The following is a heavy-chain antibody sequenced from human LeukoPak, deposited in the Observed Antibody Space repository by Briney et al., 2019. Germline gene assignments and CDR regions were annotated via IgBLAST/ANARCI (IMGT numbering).Heavy chain of an antibody. CDR3: ARKQHCSSTSCFTGFDY. Sequence: PGGSLRLSCAASGFTSSSYAMSWVRQAPGKGLEWVSAISGSGGSTYYADSVKGRFTISRDNSKNTLYLQMNSLRAEDTAVYYCARKQHCSSTSCFTGFDYWGQGTLVTVSS. V-gene: IGHV3-23*01. D-gene: IGHD2-2*02. J-gene: IGHJ4*02. CDR1: GFTSSSYA. CDR2: ISGSGGST.